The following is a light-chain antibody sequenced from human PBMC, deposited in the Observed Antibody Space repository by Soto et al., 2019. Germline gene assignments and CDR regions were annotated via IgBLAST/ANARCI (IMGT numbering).Light chain of an antibody. CDR3: QQYNYWPPWT. CDR2: DAS. Sequence: ILMTQSPATLSVSPGERATLSCRASQSASNNLAWYQQKPGQAPRRLIYDASTRATGIPARLSGSGSGTEFTLTISGLQSEEFAVYYCQQYNYWPPWTFGQGTKVEIK. CDR1: QSASNN. V-gene: IGKV3-15*01. J-gene: IGKJ1*01.